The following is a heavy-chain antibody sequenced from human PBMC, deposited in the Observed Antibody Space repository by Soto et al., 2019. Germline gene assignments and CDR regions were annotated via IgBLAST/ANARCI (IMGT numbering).Heavy chain of an antibody. CDR2: IDTYGSAT. Sequence: GGSLRLSCAASGFTFSSYGISWIRLSPGKGLEWVSRIDTYGSATRYADSVKGRFTISRDNAKNTLYLQMNTLRAEDTAVYYCARVLKSSGWDNDVFDIWGQGTMVTVSS. D-gene: IGHD6-19*01. J-gene: IGHJ3*02. CDR3: ARVLKSSGWDNDVFDI. V-gene: IGHV3-74*01. CDR1: GFTFSSYG.